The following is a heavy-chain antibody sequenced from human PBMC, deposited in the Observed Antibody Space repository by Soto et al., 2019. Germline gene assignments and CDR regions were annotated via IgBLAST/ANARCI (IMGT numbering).Heavy chain of an antibody. CDR1: GGSISSGGYY. V-gene: IGHV4-31*03. CDR3: ARGGSNNWFDP. Sequence: SETLSLTCTVSGGSISSGGYYWSWIRQHPGKGLEWIGYIYYSGSTYYNLSLKSRVTISVDTSKNQFSLKLSSVTAADTAVYYCARGGSNNWFDPWGQGTLVTVSS. J-gene: IGHJ5*02. CDR2: IYYSGST.